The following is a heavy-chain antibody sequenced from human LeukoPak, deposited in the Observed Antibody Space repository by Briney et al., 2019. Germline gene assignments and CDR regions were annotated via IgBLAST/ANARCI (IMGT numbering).Heavy chain of an antibody. CDR2: IYSGGST. V-gene: IGHV3-53*01. J-gene: IGHJ4*02. Sequence: GGSLRLSCAASGFTVSSNYMSWVRQAPWKGLELVSVIYSGGSTYYAASVKGRFPISRDNSKNTLYLPMNSLRAEDTAVFYFSKQKTAYEILTGRIYYFDYWGQGTLVTVSS. D-gene: IGHD3-9*01. CDR3: SKQKTAYEILTGRIYYFDY. CDR1: GFTVSSNY.